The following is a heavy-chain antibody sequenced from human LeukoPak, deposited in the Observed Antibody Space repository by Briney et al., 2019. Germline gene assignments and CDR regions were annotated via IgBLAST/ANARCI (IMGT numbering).Heavy chain of an antibody. CDR2: IYYSGYT. CDR3: ARTTMVRGTYYMDV. D-gene: IGHD3-10*01. CDR1: GYSISSGYY. J-gene: IGHJ6*03. Sequence: SETLSLTCIVSGYSISSGYYWGWIRQPPGKGLERIGYIYYSGYTNYNPSLKSRVTISVDPSKNQFSLKLSSVTAADTAVYYCARTTMVRGTYYMDVWGKGTTVTISS. V-gene: IGHV4-61*01.